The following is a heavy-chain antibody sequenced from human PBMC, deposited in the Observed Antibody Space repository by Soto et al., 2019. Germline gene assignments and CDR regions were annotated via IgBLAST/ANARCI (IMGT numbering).Heavy chain of an antibody. Sequence: QLQLQESGSGLVKPSQTLSLTCAVSGGSISSGGYSWSWIRQPPGKGLEWIGYIYHSGSTYYNPFLKSRVTISVDRSKNQYSLKLSSVTAADTDVYYCARVLGSGSYWGGYYCGMDVWGQGTTVTVSS. CDR2: IYHSGST. CDR3: ARVLGSGSYWGGYYCGMDV. J-gene: IGHJ6*02. D-gene: IGHD1-26*01. V-gene: IGHV4-30-2*01. CDR1: GGSISSGGYS.